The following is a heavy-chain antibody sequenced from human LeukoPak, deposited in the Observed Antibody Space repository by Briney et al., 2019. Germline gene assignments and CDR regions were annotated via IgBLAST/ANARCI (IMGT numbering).Heavy chain of an antibody. CDR1: GGSISSGSYY. D-gene: IGHD5-18*01. J-gene: IGHJ5*02. V-gene: IGHV4-61*02. Sequence: PSETLSLTCTVSGGSISSGSYYWSWIRQPAGKGLEWIGRIYTSGSTNYNPSLKSRVTISLHTSKNQFSLKLSSVTTADTAVYYCAREGDNYGNWFDPWGQGTLVTVSS. CDR3: AREGDNYGNWFDP. CDR2: IYTSGST.